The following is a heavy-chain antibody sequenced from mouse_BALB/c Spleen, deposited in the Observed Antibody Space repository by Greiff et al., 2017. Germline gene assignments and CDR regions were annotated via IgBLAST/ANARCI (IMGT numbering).Heavy chain of an antibody. D-gene: IGHD4-1*01. V-gene: IGHV2-9*02. CDR1: GFSLTSYG. Sequence: VHLVESGPGLVAPSQSLSITCTVSGFSLTSYGVHWVRQPPGKGLEWLGVIWAGGSTNYNSALMSRLSISKDNSKSQVFLKMNSLQTDDTAMYYCASLGSFAYWGQGTLVTVSA. J-gene: IGHJ3*01. CDR2: IWAGGST. CDR3: ASLGSFAY.